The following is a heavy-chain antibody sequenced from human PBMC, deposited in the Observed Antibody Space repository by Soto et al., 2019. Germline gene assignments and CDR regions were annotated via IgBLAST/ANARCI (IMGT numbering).Heavy chain of an antibody. CDR2: IYDSENT. CDR1: GGSIGRYY. D-gene: IGHD6-6*01. V-gene: IGHV4-59*08. Sequence: SETLSLTCSVSGGSIGRYYWSWIRQSPGKGLEWIGFIYDSENTNYNPSLKSRVTISGDTSRNQLSLTLSSVTAADTAIYYCARHEKGSSFDHWGQGALVTVSS. CDR3: ARHEKGSSFDH. J-gene: IGHJ4*02.